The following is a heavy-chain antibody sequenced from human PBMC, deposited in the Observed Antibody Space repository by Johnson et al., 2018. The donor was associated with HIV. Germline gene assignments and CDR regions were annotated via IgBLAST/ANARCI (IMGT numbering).Heavy chain of an antibody. J-gene: IGHJ3*02. D-gene: IGHD2-15*01. V-gene: IGHV3-30*02. CDR3: ARDEPIVVVVAAIGDAFDI. Sequence: QVQLVESGGGLVKPGGSLRLSCAASGFSFSAYGMHWVRQAPGKGLEWVAFIRYDGSERYYADSVKGRFTISRDNSKNTLYLQMNSLRAEDTAVYYCARDEPIVVVVAAIGDAFDIWGQGTMVTVSS. CDR2: IRYDGSER. CDR1: GFSFSAYG.